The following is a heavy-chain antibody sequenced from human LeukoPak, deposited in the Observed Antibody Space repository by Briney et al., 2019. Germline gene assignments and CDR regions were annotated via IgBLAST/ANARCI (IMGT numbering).Heavy chain of an antibody. V-gene: IGHV4-31*03. CDR3: ARESPVHYYGSGSSFDY. CDR2: IYYSGSP. Sequence: SETLSLTCTVSGDSISSGGYYWTWIRQHPGTGLEWIGYIYYSGSPNYNPSLKSRVTISVDTSTNQFSLKLSSVTAADTAVYYCARESPVHYYGSGSSFDYWGQGTLVTVSS. D-gene: IGHD3-10*01. CDR1: GDSISSGGYY. J-gene: IGHJ4*02.